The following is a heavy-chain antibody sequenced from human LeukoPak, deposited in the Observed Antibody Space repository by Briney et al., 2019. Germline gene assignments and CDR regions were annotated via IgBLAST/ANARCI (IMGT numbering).Heavy chain of an antibody. Sequence: GGSLRLSCAASGFTFSSYSMNWVRQAPGKGLEWVSSISSSSSYIYYADSVRGRFTISRDNAKNSLYLQMNSLRAEDTAVYYCARALHSGFDIWGQGTMVTVSS. CDR1: GFTFSSYS. CDR3: ARALHSGFDI. D-gene: IGHD1-1*01. V-gene: IGHV3-21*01. CDR2: ISSSSSYI. J-gene: IGHJ3*02.